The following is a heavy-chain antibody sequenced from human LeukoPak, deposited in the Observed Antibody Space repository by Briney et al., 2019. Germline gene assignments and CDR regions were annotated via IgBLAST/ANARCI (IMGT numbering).Heavy chain of an antibody. D-gene: IGHD6-19*01. J-gene: IGHJ4*02. CDR1: GFTVSSNY. CDR2: ISGSGGST. V-gene: IGHV3-23*01. Sequence: GGSLRLSCAASGFTVSSNYMSWVRQAPGKGLEWVSAISGSGGSTYYADSVKGRFTISRDNSKNTLYLQMNSLRAEDTAVYYCAHIALWLLPHDYWGQGTLVTVSS. CDR3: AHIALWLLPHDY.